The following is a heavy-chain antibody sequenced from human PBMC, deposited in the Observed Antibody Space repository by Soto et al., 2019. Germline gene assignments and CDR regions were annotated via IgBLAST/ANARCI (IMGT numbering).Heavy chain of an antibody. CDR2: IYYSGRT. CDR3: ARDGRGDTAMVSV. CDR1: GGSISSGGYY. V-gene: IGHV4-31*03. J-gene: IGHJ4*02. Sequence: QVQLQESGPGLVKPSQTLSLTCTVSGGSISSGGYYWSWIRQHPGKGLEWIGYIYYSGRTYYNPSLKSRVTTSVDTAKNQFSLKLSSVTAADTAVYYCARDGRGDTAMVSVWGQGTLVTVSS. D-gene: IGHD5-18*01.